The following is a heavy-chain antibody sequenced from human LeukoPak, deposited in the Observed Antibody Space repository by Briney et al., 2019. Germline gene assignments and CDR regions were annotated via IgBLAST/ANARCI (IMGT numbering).Heavy chain of an antibody. D-gene: IGHD4-17*01. CDR3: GKGRRSDYSDIYDTFQI. CDR1: GFTFSIYA. Sequence: QPGTSLRLSCSASGFTFSIYAMHWVRQAPGKGLEWVAIISNDGNKKFYGDSVKGRFTVSRDNSKDTLYLQMNSVRDADTALYYCGKGRRSDYSDIYDTFQIWGQGTMVTVSS. V-gene: IGHV3-30*03. J-gene: IGHJ3*02. CDR2: ISNDGNKK.